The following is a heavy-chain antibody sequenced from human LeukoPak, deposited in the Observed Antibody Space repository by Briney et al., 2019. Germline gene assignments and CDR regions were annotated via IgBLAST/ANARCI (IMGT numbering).Heavy chain of an antibody. V-gene: IGHV3-9*01. D-gene: IGHD4-23*01. CDR2: ISWNSGNI. J-gene: IGHJ4*02. CDR1: GFTFDDYA. Sequence: GGSLRLSCAASGFTFDDYAMHWVRQAPGKGLEWVSGISWNSGNIGYADSVKGRFTISRDNAKNSLYLQMNSLRAEDTALYYCAKDIESGAHDYGGSGFDYWGQGTLVTVSS. CDR3: AKDIESGAHDYGGSGFDY.